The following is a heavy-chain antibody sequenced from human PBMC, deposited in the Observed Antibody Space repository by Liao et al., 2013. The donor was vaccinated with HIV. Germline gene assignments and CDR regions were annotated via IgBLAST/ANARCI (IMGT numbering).Heavy chain of an antibody. CDR3: AGSRYYDFWSGYSKNAFDI. D-gene: IGHD3-3*01. J-gene: IGHJ3*02. Sequence: QVQLQQWGAGLLKPSETLSLTCAVYGGSFSGYYWSWIRQPPGKGLEWIGEINHSGSTNYNPSLKSRVTISVDTSKNQFSLKLSSVTAADTAVYYCAGSRYYDFWSGYSKNAFDIWGQGTMVTVSS. V-gene: IGHV4-34*01. CDR2: INHSGST. CDR1: GGSFSGYY.